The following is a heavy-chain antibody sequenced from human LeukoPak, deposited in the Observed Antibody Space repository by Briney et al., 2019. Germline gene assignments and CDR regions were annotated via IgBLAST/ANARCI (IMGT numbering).Heavy chain of an antibody. CDR3: ARNYYDSSGYYYFYLDY. J-gene: IGHJ4*02. D-gene: IGHD3-22*01. CDR2: IYYSGST. V-gene: IGHV4-39*07. CDR1: GGSISSGSHY. Sequence: SETLSLTCTVSGGSISSGSHYWSWIRQPAGKGLEWIGSIYYSGSTYYNPSLKSRVTISVDTSKNQFSLKLSSVTAADTAVYYCARNYYDSSGYYYFYLDYWGQGTLVTVSS.